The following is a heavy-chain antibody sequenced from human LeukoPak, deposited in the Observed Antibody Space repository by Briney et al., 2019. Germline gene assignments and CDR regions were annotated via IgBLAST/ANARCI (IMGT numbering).Heavy chain of an antibody. D-gene: IGHD3-10*01. V-gene: IGHV7-4-1*02. CDR1: GYTFTSYA. CDR3: ARDRFTMVRGVMGTGYYFDY. CDR2: INTNTGNP. J-gene: IGHJ4*02. Sequence: ASVKVSCKASGYTFTSYAMNWVRQAPGQGLEWMGWINTNTGNPTYAQGFTGRFVFSLDTSVSTAYLQISSLKAEDTAAYYCARDRFTMVRGVMGTGYYFDYWGQGTLVTVSS.